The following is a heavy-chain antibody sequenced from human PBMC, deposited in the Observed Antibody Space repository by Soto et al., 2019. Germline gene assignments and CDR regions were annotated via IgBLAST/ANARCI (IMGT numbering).Heavy chain of an antibody. V-gene: IGHV4-61*01. CDR1: GGSVSSGSYY. CDR3: ARGSWFDP. J-gene: IGHJ5*02. Sequence: SETLSLTCTVSGGSVSSGSYYWSWIRQPPGKGLEWIGYIYYSGSTNYNPSLKNRVTISVDTSKNQFSLKLSSVTAADTAVYYCARGSWFDPWGQGTLVTVSS. CDR2: IYYSGST.